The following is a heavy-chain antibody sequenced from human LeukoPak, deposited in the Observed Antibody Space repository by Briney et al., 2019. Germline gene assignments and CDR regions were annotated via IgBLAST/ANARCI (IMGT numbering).Heavy chain of an antibody. CDR3: ARGLRDDSSLGY. CDR2: MNPNSGNT. Sequence: ASVKVSCKASGYTFTSYDINWVRQATGQGLEWMGWMNPNSGNTGYAQKFQGRVTMTRNTSMSTAYMELSSLRSEDTAVYYCARGLRDDSSLGYWGQGTLVTVSS. J-gene: IGHJ4*02. V-gene: IGHV1-8*01. D-gene: IGHD3-22*01. CDR1: GYTFTSYD.